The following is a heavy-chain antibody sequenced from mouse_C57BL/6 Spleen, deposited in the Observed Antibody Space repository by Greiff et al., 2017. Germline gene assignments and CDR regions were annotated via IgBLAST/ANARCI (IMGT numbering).Heavy chain of an antibody. Sequence: EVMLVESGGGLVKPGGSLKLSCAASGFTFSSYAMSWVRQTPEKRLEWVATISDGGRYTYYPDNVKGRFTISRDNAKNNLYLQMSHLKSEDTAMYYCARGDSSNAMDYWGQGTSVTVSS. V-gene: IGHV5-4*03. D-gene: IGHD3-2*02. CDR2: ISDGGRYT. CDR3: ARGDSSNAMDY. J-gene: IGHJ4*01. CDR1: GFTFSSYA.